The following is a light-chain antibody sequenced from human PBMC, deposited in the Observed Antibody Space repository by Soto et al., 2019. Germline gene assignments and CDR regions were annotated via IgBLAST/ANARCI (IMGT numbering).Light chain of an antibody. CDR1: QSVSSN. Sequence: EMVMTQSPATLSVSPGERATLSCRASQSVSSNLAWYQQKPGQAPRLLIYGASNRATGIPARFSGSGSGTDFTLTISSLEPEDFAVYYCQQRSNWLWTFGQGTKVDI. J-gene: IGKJ1*01. CDR2: GAS. CDR3: QQRSNWLWT. V-gene: IGKV3-11*01.